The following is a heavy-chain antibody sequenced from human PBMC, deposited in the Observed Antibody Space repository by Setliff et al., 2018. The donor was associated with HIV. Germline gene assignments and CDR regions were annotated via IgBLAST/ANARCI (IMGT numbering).Heavy chain of an antibody. CDR2: IYASGST. CDR3: NIYYYYYMDV. J-gene: IGHJ6*03. CDR1: GGSISGGTYY. Sequence: SETLSLTCTVSGGSISGGTYYWSWIRQPAGKGLEWIGRIYASGSTTYNPSLKSRVTISVDTSKNQFSLRLNSVTAADTAVYYCNIYYYYYMDVWGKGTTVTVS. V-gene: IGHV4-61*02.